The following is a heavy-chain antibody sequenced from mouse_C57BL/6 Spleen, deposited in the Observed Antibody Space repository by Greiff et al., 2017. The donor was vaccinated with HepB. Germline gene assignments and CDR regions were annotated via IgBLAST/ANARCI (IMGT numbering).Heavy chain of an antibody. CDR3: ASHYDYSYAMDY. J-gene: IGHJ4*01. CDR1: GFSLTSYA. CDR2: IWTGGGT. D-gene: IGHD2-4*01. Sequence: VKLMESGPGLVAPSQSLSITCTVSGFSLTSYAISWVRQPPGKGLEWLGVIWTGGGTNYNSALKSRLSISKDNSKSQFFIKMNSLQTDDTARYYCASHYDYSYAMDYWGQGTSVTVSS. V-gene: IGHV2-9-1*01.